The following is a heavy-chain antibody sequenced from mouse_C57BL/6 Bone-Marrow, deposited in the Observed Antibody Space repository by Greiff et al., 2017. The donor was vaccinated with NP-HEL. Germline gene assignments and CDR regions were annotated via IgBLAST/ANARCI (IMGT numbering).Heavy chain of an antibody. CDR1: GYTFTDYY. J-gene: IGHJ3*01. Sequence: VQLVESGPELVKPGASVKISCKASGYTFTDYYINWVKQRPGQGLEWIGWIFPGSGSTYYNEKFKGKATLTVDKSSSTAYMLLSSLTSEDSAVYFCAREDYYGSSYGFAYWGQGTLVTVSA. CDR2: IFPGSGST. V-gene: IGHV1-75*01. CDR3: AREDYYGSSYGFAY. D-gene: IGHD1-1*01.